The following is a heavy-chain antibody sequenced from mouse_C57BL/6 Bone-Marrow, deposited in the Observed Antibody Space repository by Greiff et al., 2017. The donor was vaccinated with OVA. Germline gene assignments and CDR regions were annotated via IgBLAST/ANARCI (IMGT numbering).Heavy chain of an antibody. J-gene: IGHJ1*03. V-gene: IGHV2-4*01. Sequence: VQLVESGPGLVQPSQSLSITCTVSGFSLTSYGVHWVRQPPGKGLEWLGVIWSGGSTDYNAAFISRLSISKDNSKSQVFFKMNSLQADDTAIYYCAKADYGSSPYWYFDVWGTGTTVTVSS. D-gene: IGHD1-1*01. CDR2: IWSGGST. CDR1: GFSLTSYG. CDR3: AKADYGSSPYWYFDV.